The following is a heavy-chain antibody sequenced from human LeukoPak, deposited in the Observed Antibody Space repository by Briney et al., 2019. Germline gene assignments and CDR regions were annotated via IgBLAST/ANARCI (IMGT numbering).Heavy chain of an antibody. J-gene: IGHJ4*02. D-gene: IGHD2-2*01. CDR1: GGSISRHY. Sequence: SETLSLTCTVSGGSISRHYWSWIRQSTGKGLEYIGRIYTTGSTNYNPSLESRVTMSIDTSKNQFSLKLDSVTAVDTAVYYCAREYCTTTICYPSGGYYDYWGQGTLVTVSS. CDR3: AREYCTTTICYPSGGYYDY. V-gene: IGHV4-4*07. CDR2: IYTTGST.